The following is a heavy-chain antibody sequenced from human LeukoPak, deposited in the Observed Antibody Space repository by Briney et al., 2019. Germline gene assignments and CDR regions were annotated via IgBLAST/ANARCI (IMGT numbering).Heavy chain of an antibody. Sequence: PSGRSLRLSCAASGVTFDDYAMHWVRQAPGKGLEWVSGISWNSGSIGYADSVKGRFTISRDNAKNSLYLQMNSLRAEDTALYYCAKDTTVIGGAFDIWGQGTMVTVSS. V-gene: IGHV3-9*01. CDR1: GVTFDDYA. CDR3: AKDTTVIGGAFDI. D-gene: IGHD4-11*01. CDR2: ISWNSGSI. J-gene: IGHJ3*02.